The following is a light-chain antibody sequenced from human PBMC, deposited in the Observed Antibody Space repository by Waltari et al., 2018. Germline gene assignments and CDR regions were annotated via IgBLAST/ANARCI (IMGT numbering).Light chain of an antibody. CDR3: ASWDGSLGGVI. Sequence: QSVLSQPPSASGTPGQRVTISCSGSNYNIGNHYEYWYHQLPGTAPKLLIYRNNHRPSGGPDRVSGSKSGTSASLAISGLRSEDEADYYCASWDGSLGGVIFGGGTKLTVL. J-gene: IGLJ2*01. V-gene: IGLV1-47*01. CDR2: RNN. CDR1: NYNIGNHY.